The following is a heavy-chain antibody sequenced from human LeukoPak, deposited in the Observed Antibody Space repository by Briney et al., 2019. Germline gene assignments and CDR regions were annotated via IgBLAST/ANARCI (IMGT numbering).Heavy chain of an antibody. CDR3: ARGGYCSSTSCLPLDY. J-gene: IGHJ4*02. V-gene: IGHV4-59*06. CDR1: GGSISSYY. Sequence: SETLSLTCTVSGGSISSYYWSWIRQHPGKGLEWIGYIYYSGSTYYNPSLKSRVTISVDTSKNQFSLKPSSVTAADTAVYYCARGGYCSSTSCLPLDYWGQGTLVTVSS. D-gene: IGHD2-2*01. CDR2: IYYSGST.